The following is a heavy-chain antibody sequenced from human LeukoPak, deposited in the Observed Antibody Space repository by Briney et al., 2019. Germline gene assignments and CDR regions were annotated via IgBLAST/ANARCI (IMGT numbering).Heavy chain of an antibody. CDR3: GRDVGAMVPGY. CDR1: GYTFTSYG. Sequence: GASVKVSCKASGYTFTSYGISWVRQAPGQEVEWMGWISAYNGNTNYAQKLQGGITMTTNTSTSTAYMEQRSMRSDDAAVYYCGRDVGAMVPGYWGQGTLVTVSS. D-gene: IGHD3-10*01. J-gene: IGHJ4*02. V-gene: IGHV1-18*01. CDR2: ISAYNGNT.